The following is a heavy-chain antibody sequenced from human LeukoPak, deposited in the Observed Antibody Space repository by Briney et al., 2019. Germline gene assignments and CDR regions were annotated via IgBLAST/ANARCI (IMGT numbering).Heavy chain of an antibody. J-gene: IGHJ5*02. CDR2: IDPSDSYT. V-gene: IGHV5-10-1*01. Sequence: GESLKISCKGSGYSFTSYWISWVRQMPGKGLEWMGRIDPSDSYTNYSPSFQGHVTISADKSISTAYLQWSSLKASDTAMYYCARHGGDWDWFDPWGQGTLVTVSS. CDR1: GYSFTSYW. CDR3: ARHGGDWDWFDP. D-gene: IGHD2-21*02.